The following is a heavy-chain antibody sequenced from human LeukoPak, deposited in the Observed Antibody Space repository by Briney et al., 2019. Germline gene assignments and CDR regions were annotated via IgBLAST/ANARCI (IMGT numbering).Heavy chain of an antibody. CDR1: GGSISGYY. CDR3: ARQTDHGDSNY. J-gene: IGHJ4*02. V-gene: IGHV4-59*08. D-gene: IGHD4-17*01. CDR2: IYYTGRT. Sequence: SETLSLTCIVSGGSISGYYWTWIRQPPGKGLQWIGYIYYTGRTRYNPSPQSRVTISVDTSKNQVSLKLTSVTAADTAVYYCARQTDHGDSNYWGQGTLVTVSS.